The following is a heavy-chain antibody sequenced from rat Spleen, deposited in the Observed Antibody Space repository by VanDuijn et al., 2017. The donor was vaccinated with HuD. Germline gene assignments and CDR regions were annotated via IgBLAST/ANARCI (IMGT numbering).Heavy chain of an antibody. V-gene: IGHV5-25*01. Sequence: EVQLVESNGGLVQPGRSLKLSCAASGFTFNDHFMAWVRQAPTKGLEWVATISPSGGSTYYRDSVKGRFTISRDNAENTVYLQMSSLRSEDTATYYCARENWVLDVWGQGTSVTVSS. CDR1: GFTFNDHF. CDR2: ISPSGGST. D-gene: IGHD3-6*01. J-gene: IGHJ4*01. CDR3: ARENWVLDV.